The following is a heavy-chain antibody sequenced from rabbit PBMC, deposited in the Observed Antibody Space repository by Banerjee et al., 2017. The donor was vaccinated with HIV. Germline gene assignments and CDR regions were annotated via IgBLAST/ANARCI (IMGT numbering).Heavy chain of an antibody. J-gene: IGHJ6*01. CDR1: GLDFSSSYY. D-gene: IGHD7-1*01. CDR2: IYTGSGST. CDR3: ARETGYVGYPYYGMDL. V-gene: IGHV1S40*01. Sequence: QSLEESGGDLVKPGASLTLTCTASGLDFSSSYYMCWARQAPGKGLEWIGCIYTGSGSTYYASWAKGRFTITKTSSTTVTLQMTSLTAADTATYFCARETGYVGYPYYGMDLWGQGTLVTVS.